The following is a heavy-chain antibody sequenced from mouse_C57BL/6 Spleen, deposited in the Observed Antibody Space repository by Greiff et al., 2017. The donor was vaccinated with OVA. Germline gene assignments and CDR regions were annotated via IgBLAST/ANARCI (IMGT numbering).Heavy chain of an antibody. J-gene: IGHJ4*01. V-gene: IGHV1-22*01. D-gene: IGHD2-5*01. Sequence: EVQLQQSGPELVKPGASVKMSCKASGYTFTDYNMHWVKQSHGKSLEWIGYINPNNGGTSYNQKFKGKATLTVNKSSSTAYMELRSLTSEDSAVYYWARGGIDYSNPLYAMDYWGQGTSVTVSS. CDR3: ARGGIDYSNPLYAMDY. CDR2: INPNNGGT. CDR1: GYTFTDYN.